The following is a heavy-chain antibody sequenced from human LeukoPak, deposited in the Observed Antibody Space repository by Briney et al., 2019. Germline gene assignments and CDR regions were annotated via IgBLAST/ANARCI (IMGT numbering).Heavy chain of an antibody. J-gene: IGHJ6*04. D-gene: IGHD3-10*01. V-gene: IGHV4-38-2*01. Sequence: PSETLSLTCAVSGYSISSGYYWGWIRQPPGKGLEGIGSIYHSGSTNYNPSLKSRVTISVDTSKNQFSLKLSSVTAADTAVYYCASETRVRFGELYYGMDVWGKGTTVTVSS. CDR1: GYSISSGYY. CDR2: IYHSGST. CDR3: ASETRVRFGELYYGMDV.